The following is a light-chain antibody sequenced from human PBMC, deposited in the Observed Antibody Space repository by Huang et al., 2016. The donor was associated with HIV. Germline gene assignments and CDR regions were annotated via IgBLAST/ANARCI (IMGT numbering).Light chain of an antibody. CDR3: QQRSNWPHT. J-gene: IGKJ2*01. Sequence: EIVLTQSPVTLSLSPGERATLSCRASQIINSSFAWYQQKPGQVPRLLIYDASKRATGIPVRFSGSGSGTDFTLTISSLEPEDFAVYYCQQRSNWPHTFGQGTNLEIK. CDR1: QIINSS. CDR2: DAS. V-gene: IGKV3-11*01.